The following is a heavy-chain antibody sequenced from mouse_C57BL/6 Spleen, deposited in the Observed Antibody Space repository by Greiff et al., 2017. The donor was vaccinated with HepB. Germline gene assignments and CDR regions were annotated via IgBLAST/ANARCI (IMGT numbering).Heavy chain of an antibody. Sequence: LVESGAELVRPGASVKLSCTASGFNIKDDYMHWVKQRPEQGLEWIGWIDPENGDTEYASKFQGKATITADTSSNTAYLQLSSLTSEDTAVYYCTITTVVAYYAMDYWGHGTSVTVSS. D-gene: IGHD1-1*01. CDR3: TITTVVAYYAMDY. J-gene: IGHJ4*01. CDR2: IDPENGDT. CDR1: GFNIKDDY. V-gene: IGHV14-4*01.